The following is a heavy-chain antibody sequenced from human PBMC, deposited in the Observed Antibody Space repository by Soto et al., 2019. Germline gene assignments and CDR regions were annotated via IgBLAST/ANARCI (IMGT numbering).Heavy chain of an antibody. D-gene: IGHD3-22*01. CDR3: ARQRYYDSSGYYSDY. Sequence: SETLCLPCTVSGGSISSRSYYWGWIRQPPGKGREWIGSIYYSGSTYYNPSRKSRVTISVDTSKNQFSLKLSSVTAADTAVYYCARQRYYDSSGYYSDYWGQGTLVTVSS. J-gene: IGHJ4*02. CDR2: IYYSGST. V-gene: IGHV4-39*01. CDR1: GGSISSRSYY.